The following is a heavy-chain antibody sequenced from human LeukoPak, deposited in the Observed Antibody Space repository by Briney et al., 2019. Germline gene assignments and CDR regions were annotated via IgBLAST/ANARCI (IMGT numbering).Heavy chain of an antibody. CDR3: AKDYYGSGSYVDY. V-gene: IGHV1-2*02. J-gene: IGHJ4*02. CDR2: INPDSGGT. CDR1: GYTFTGYY. Sequence: ASVKVSCKASGYTFTGYYMHWVRQAPGRGLEWMGWINPDSGGTTYTQKFQGRATMTRDTSISTAYMELSRLTSDDTAVYYCAKDYYGSGSYVDYWGQGILVTVSS. D-gene: IGHD3-10*01.